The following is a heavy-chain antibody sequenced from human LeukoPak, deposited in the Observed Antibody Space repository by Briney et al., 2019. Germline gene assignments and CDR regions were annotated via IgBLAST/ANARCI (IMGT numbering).Heavy chain of an antibody. D-gene: IGHD6-19*01. J-gene: IGHJ4*02. Sequence: SETLSLTCTVSGGSISSSSYYWGWIRQPPGKGLEWIAAIYYSGSTYYNPSLRSRVSISIDTSKHHFSLKLTSVSAADTAVYYCARQSLRAQAGPFDYWGQGIPVTVSS. CDR1: GGSISSSSYY. CDR2: IYYSGST. V-gene: IGHV4-39*01. CDR3: ARQSLRAQAGPFDY.